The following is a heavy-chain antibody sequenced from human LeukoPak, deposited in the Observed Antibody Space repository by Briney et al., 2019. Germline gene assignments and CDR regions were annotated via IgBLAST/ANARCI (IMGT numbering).Heavy chain of an antibody. J-gene: IGHJ4*02. CDR1: GGSISSGSYY. V-gene: IGHV4-61*02. D-gene: IGHD6-6*01. Sequence: SQTLSLTCTVPGGSISSGSYYWSWIRQPAGKGLEWIGRIYTSGSTNYNPSLKSRVTISVDTSKNQFSLKLSSVTAADTAVYYCARDYGPAARFDYWGQGTLVTVSS. CDR3: ARDYGPAARFDY. CDR2: IYTSGST.